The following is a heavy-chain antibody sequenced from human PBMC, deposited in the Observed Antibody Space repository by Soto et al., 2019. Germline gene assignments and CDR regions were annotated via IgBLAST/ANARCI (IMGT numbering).Heavy chain of an antibody. J-gene: IGHJ6*02. CDR1: EFTFSSYA. V-gene: IGHV3-30*03. CDR2: ISFDGRKE. CDR3: ARPIPRWSYHYGMDV. Sequence: QLVESGGRGVQPGRSLRLSCEASEFTFSSYAMHWVRQAPGRGLEWVALISFDGRKEYYADSVKGRFTASRDNSRSMVYLQMDSLRPDDTAIYYCARPIPRWSYHYGMDVWGQGTTVTVSS. D-gene: IGHD2-15*01.